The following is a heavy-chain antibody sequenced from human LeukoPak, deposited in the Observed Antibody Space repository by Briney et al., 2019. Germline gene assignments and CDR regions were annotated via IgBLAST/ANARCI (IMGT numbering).Heavy chain of an antibody. Sequence: SETLSLTCTASGGSISSGSYYWSWIRQPAGKGLEWIGRIYTSGSTNYNPSLKSRVTISVDTSKNQFSLKLSSVTAADTAVYYCARNGESAYRPYYFDYWGQGTLVTVSS. J-gene: IGHJ4*02. D-gene: IGHD3-10*01. CDR1: GGSISSGSYY. CDR3: ARNGESAYRPYYFDY. V-gene: IGHV4-61*02. CDR2: IYTSGST.